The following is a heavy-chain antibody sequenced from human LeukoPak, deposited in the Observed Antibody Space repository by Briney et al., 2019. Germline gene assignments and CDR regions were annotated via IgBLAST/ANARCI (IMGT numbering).Heavy chain of an antibody. Sequence: GGSLRLSCVGSGFTISNYWMHWVRQAPGTGLVWVSRIHPDGSITTYADSVKGRFTISRDNAKNTLYLQMNSLRAEDTAVYYCAPQRTYSLYNWFDPWGQGTLVTVSS. D-gene: IGHD5-12*01. J-gene: IGHJ5*02. CDR2: IHPDGSIT. V-gene: IGHV3-74*03. CDR1: GFTISNYW. CDR3: APQRTYSLYNWFDP.